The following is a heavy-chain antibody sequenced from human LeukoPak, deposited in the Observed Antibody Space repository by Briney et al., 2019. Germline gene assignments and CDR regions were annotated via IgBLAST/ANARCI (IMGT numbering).Heavy chain of an antibody. Sequence: ASVKVSCKASGYTFTSYGISWVRQAPGQGLEWMGWISAYNGNTNYAQKLQGRVTMTTDTSTSTAYMELRSLRSDDTAVYYCARDKYQLCRFFVGAFDIWGQGTMVTVSS. V-gene: IGHV1-18*04. CDR2: ISAYNGNT. J-gene: IGHJ3*02. CDR3: ARDKYQLCRFFVGAFDI. CDR1: GYTFTSYG. D-gene: IGHD2-2*01.